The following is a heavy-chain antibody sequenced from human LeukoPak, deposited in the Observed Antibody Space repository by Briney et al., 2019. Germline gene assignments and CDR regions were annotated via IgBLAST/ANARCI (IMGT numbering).Heavy chain of an antibody. CDR1: GFTFDDYA. CDR3: AKEAVFGNDAFDI. CDR2: ISWNSGSI. Sequence: GGSLRLSCAASGFTFDDYAMHWVRQAPGKGLEWVSGISWNSGSIGYADSVKGRFTISRDNAKNSLYLQMNSLRAEDMALYYCAKEAVFGNDAFDIWGQGTMVTVSS. V-gene: IGHV3-9*03. D-gene: IGHD3-3*01. J-gene: IGHJ3*02.